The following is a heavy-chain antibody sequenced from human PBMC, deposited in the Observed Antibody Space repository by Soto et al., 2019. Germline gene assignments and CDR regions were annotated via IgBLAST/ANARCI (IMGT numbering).Heavy chain of an antibody. CDR3: ARDLISGYSGYDHNFDY. J-gene: IGHJ4*02. CDR2: TYYRSKWYN. D-gene: IGHD5-12*01. Sequence: SQTLSLTCAISGDSVSSNSAAWNWIRQSPSRGLEWLGRTYYRSKWYNDYAVSVKSRITINPDTSKNQFSLQLNSVTPEDTAVYYCARDLISGYSGYDHNFDYWGQGTLVTVSS. V-gene: IGHV6-1*01. CDR1: GDSVSSNSAA.